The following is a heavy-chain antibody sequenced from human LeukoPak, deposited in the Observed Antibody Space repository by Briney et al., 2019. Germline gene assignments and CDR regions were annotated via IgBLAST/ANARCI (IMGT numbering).Heavy chain of an antibody. Sequence: GGSLRLSCAASGFTFSSYAMNWVRQAPGKGLEWVSVISGSGGSTDYAGSVKGRFTISRDNPKNTLYLQMNSLRAEDTAVYYCGRRGSLARSFFDYWGQGTLVTVSS. CDR2: ISGSGGST. V-gene: IGHV3-23*01. J-gene: IGHJ4*02. D-gene: IGHD3-16*01. CDR3: GRRGSLARSFFDY. CDR1: GFTFSSYA.